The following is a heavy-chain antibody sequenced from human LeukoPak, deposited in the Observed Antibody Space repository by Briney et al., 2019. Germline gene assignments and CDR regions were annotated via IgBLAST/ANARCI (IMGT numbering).Heavy chain of an antibody. D-gene: IGHD3-10*01. J-gene: IGHJ4*02. CDR1: GFTFSSHW. Sequence: PGGSLRLSCAASGFTFSSHWMSWVRQAPGKGLEWVANIKQDGSDKHYVDSVKGRFTISRDNTKTSLYLQMNSLRAEDTAVYYRTRYSYNSGPNDYWGQGILVTVSS. CDR3: TRYSYNSGPNDY. CDR2: IKQDGSDK. V-gene: IGHV3-7*01.